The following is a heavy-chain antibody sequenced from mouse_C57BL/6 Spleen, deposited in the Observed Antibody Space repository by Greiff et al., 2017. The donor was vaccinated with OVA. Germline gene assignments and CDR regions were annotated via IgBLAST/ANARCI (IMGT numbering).Heavy chain of an antibody. CDR3: ALYDPWFAY. V-gene: IGHV1-39*01. CDR1: GYSFTDYH. Sequence: VQLQQSGPELVKPGASVKISCKASGYSFTDYHMNWVKQSTGKSLEWIGEINPNYGTTSYNQKFKGKATLTVDQSTSTAYMQLNSLTSEDSAIYYCALYDPWFAYWGQGTLVTVSA. CDR2: INPNYGTT. D-gene: IGHD2-12*01. J-gene: IGHJ3*01.